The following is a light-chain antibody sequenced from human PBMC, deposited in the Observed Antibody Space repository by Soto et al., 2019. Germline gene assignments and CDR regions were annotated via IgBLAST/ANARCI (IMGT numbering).Light chain of an antibody. CDR1: ESISRR. CDR2: AAS. V-gene: IGKV1-39*01. CDR3: QQSDSTLPIS. J-gene: IGKJ5*01. Sequence: DIQMTQSPSSLSASVGDRVTITCRARESISRRLNWYQQKPGKAPNLLIYAASTLQNGVTSRISGSGSGTDFTHTNSSLQPDDFATYYCQQSDSTLPISFGQGTRLEIK.